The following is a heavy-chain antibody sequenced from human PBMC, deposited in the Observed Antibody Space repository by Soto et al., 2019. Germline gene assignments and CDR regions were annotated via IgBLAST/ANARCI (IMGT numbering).Heavy chain of an antibody. CDR3: ARGHGDYVDY. Sequence: SETLSLTCIVSGGSISSYYWSWIRQPAGKGLEYIGRIYSSGSTNYNPSLKSRVTMSVDTSKNQVSLNLSSVTAADTAVYHCARGHGDYVDYWGQGTLVTVSS. CDR2: IYSSGST. CDR1: GGSISSYY. J-gene: IGHJ4*02. D-gene: IGHD4-17*01. V-gene: IGHV4-4*07.